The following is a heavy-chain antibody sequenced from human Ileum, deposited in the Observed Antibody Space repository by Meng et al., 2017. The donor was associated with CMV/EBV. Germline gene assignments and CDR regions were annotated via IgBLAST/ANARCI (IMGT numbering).Heavy chain of an antibody. J-gene: IGHJ4*02. V-gene: IGHV4-39*07. CDR2: IYNSGNT. CDR1: GCSISCSGDY. Sequence: SGCSISCSGDYWGWIRQPPGKGLEWFGTIYNSGNTFYNPSLESRVTISVDTSKNQFSLKLSSVTAADTAMYYCTKMSGQWLVDSWGQGTLVTVSS. CDR3: TKMSGQWLVDS. D-gene: IGHD6-19*01.